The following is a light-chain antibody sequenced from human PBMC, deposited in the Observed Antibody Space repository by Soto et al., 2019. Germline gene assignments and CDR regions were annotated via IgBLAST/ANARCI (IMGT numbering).Light chain of an antibody. J-gene: IGKJ1*01. V-gene: IGKV3-11*01. Sequence: EIVLTQSPATLSLSPGERATLSCRASENIGNYLAWYQQRPGQAPRLLIYDASTRATGIPARFSGSGSGTDFTLPNTSLGPEDFGGYYWQRRSNWPLTWAVAQGTKVEIK. CDR1: ENIGNY. CDR3: QRRSNWPLTWA. CDR2: DAS.